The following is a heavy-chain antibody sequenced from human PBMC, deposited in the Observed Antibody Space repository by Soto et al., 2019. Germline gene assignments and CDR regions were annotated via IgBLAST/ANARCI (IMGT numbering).Heavy chain of an antibody. CDR2: ISSSSSYI. D-gene: IGHD2-15*01. Sequence: GGSLRLSCAASGFTFSSYSMNWVRQAPGKGLEWVSSISSSSSYIYYADSVKGRFTISRDNAKNSLYLQMNSLTAADTAVYYCARDYCSGGSCPRGLYGMDVWGQGTTVTVSS. CDR3: ARDYCSGGSCPRGLYGMDV. V-gene: IGHV3-21*01. CDR1: GFTFSSYS. J-gene: IGHJ6*02.